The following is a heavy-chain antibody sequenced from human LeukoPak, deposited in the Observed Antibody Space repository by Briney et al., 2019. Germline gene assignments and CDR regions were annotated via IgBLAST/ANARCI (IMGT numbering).Heavy chain of an antibody. J-gene: IGHJ6*03. V-gene: IGHV4-34*01. CDR2: INHSGST. D-gene: IGHD3-10*01. CDR1: GGSFSGYY. CDR3: ARAYGSGSYYSHYYYYYMDV. Sequence: PSETLSLICAVYGGSFSGYYWSWIRQPPGKGLEWIGEINHSGSTNYNPSLKSRVTISVDTSKNQFSLKLSSVTAADTAVYYCARAYGSGSYYSHYYYYYMDVWGKGTTVTVSS.